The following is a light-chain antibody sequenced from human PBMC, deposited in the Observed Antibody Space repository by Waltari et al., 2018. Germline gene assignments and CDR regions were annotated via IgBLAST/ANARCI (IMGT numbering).Light chain of an antibody. Sequence: QLVLTQSPSASASLGASVKLTCTLSSGHSSSVIAWHQQQAEKGPRYLMKVNSDGSHSKGDKIPDRFSGSSSGAERYLTISNLQSADEADYYCQTGGHGTWVFGGGTKLTVL. CDR3: QTGGHGTWV. CDR2: VNSDGSH. V-gene: IGLV4-69*01. J-gene: IGLJ3*02. CDR1: SGHSSSV.